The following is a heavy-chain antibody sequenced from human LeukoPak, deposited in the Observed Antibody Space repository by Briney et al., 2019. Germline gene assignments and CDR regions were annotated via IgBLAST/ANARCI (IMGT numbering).Heavy chain of an antibody. CDR3: ARDYGGNSWDYYMDV. V-gene: IGHV1-69*05. CDR2: IIPIFGTA. D-gene: IGHD4-23*01. CDR1: GCTFSSYA. Sequence: SVKVSCKASGCTFSSYAISWVRQAPGQGLEWMGGIIPIFGTANYAQKFQGRVTITTDESTSTAYMELSSLRSEDTAVYYCARDYGGNSWDYYMDVWGKGTTVTVSS. J-gene: IGHJ6*03.